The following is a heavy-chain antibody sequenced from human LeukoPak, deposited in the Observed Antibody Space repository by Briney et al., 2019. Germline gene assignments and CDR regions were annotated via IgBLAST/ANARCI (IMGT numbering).Heavy chain of an antibody. CDR3: ARDLGVKVAGPIDY. J-gene: IGHJ4*02. V-gene: IGHV4-4*07. CDR1: GGSISSYY. D-gene: IGHD6-19*01. Sequence: PSETLSLTCTVSGGSISSYYWSWIRQPAGKGPEWIGRIYTSGSTNYNPSLKSRVTMSVDTSKNQFSLKLSSVTAADTAVYYCARDLGVKVAGPIDYWGQGTLVTVSS. CDR2: IYTSGST.